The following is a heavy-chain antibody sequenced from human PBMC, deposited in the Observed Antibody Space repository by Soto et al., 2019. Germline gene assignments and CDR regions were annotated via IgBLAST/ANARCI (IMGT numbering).Heavy chain of an antibody. J-gene: IGHJ6*02. CDR3: ASCSVSYYYYGMDV. CDR1: GFTVSSNY. V-gene: IGHV3-53*02. CDR2: IYSGGST. Sequence: EVQLVETGGGLIQPGGSLRLSCAASGFTVSSNYMSWVRQAPGKGLEWVSVIYSGGSTYYADSVKGRFTISRDNSKNTLYLQMNSLRAEDTAVYYCASCSVSYYYYGMDVWGQGTTVTVSS. D-gene: IGHD2-15*01.